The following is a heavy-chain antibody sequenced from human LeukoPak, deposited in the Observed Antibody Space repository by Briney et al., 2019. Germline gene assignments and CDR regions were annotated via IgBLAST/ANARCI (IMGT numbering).Heavy chain of an antibody. J-gene: IGHJ4*02. CDR1: GGSISSYY. CDR2: IYYSGST. D-gene: IGHD4-17*01. V-gene: IGHV4-59*08. CDR3: ARHSTDYGDYDYFDY. Sequence: SETLSLTCNASGGSISSYYWSWIRQPPGQGLEWIGYIYYSGSTNYNPSLKSRVTISVDTSKNQFSLKLSSVTAADTAVYYCARHSTDYGDYDYFDYWGQGTLVTVSS.